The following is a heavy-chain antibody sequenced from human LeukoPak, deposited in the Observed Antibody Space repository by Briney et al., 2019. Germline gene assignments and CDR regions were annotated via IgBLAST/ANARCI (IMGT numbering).Heavy chain of an antibody. Sequence: SETLSLTCAVYGGSFSGYYWSWIRQSPGKGLEWIGSIYHSGKTYYNPSLKSRVTISVDTSKNQFSLKLNSVTAADTAVYYCARGGYSGYDSRRVLGEFGPWGQGTLVTVSS. CDR1: GGSFSGYY. D-gene: IGHD5-12*01. J-gene: IGHJ5*02. V-gene: IGHV4-34*01. CDR2: IYHSGKT. CDR3: ARGGYSGYDSRRVLGEFGP.